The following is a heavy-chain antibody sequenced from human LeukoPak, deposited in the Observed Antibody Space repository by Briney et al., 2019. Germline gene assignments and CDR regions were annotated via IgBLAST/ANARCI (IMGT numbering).Heavy chain of an antibody. V-gene: IGHV3-21*04. J-gene: IGHJ3*02. D-gene: IGHD3-22*01. CDR2: ISSSSYI. Sequence: GGSLRLSCAASGFTFSTYTMNWVRQAPGKGLEWVSSISSSSYIYYADSVKGRFTISRDNAKNSLYLQMNSLRAEDTAVYYCAREGGTYDSSGYYQAYDAFDIWGQGTMVTVSS. CDR1: GFTFSTYT. CDR3: AREGGTYDSSGYYQAYDAFDI.